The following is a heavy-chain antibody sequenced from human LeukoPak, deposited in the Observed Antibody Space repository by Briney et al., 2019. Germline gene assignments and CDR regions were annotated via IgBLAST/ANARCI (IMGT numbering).Heavy chain of an antibody. D-gene: IGHD3-16*01. J-gene: IGHJ4*02. CDR3: TTLDHLYVGFQFGY. CDR2: IKSKTDGGTT. CDR1: GFTFSNAW. V-gene: IGHV3-15*01. Sequence: PGGSLRLSCAASGFTFSNAWMSWVRQAPGKGLEWVGRIKSKTDGGTTDYAAPVKGRFTISRDDSRNTLYLQMNSLKTEDTAVYYCTTLDHLYVGFQFGYWGQGTLVTVSS.